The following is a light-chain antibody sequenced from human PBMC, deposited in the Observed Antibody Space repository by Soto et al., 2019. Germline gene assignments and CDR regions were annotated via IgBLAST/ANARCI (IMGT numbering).Light chain of an antibody. CDR1: QVISHY. Sequence: DIHITQSPSSLSASVGDRVTITCRASQVISHYLAWYQQKPGKVPKLLIYAASTLQSGVPSRFSGSGSGTDFTLTISSLQPEDVATYYCQKYNSAPLTFGGGTKVDI. J-gene: IGKJ4*01. V-gene: IGKV1-27*01. CDR2: AAS. CDR3: QKYNSAPLT.